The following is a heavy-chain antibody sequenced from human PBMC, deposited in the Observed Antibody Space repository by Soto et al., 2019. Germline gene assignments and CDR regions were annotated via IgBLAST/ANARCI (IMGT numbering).Heavy chain of an antibody. CDR2: IIPIFGTA. J-gene: IGHJ5*02. D-gene: IGHD3-10*01. CDR3: ARRFRSVLDRGWFDP. Sequence: QVRLVQSGAEVKKPGSSVKVSCKASGGTFSSYAISWVRQAPGQGLEWMGGIIPIFGTANYAQKFQGRVTITADKSTGTAYMELGSLRSEDTAVYYCARRFRSVLDRGWFDPWGQGTLVTVSS. CDR1: GGTFSSYA. V-gene: IGHV1-69*06.